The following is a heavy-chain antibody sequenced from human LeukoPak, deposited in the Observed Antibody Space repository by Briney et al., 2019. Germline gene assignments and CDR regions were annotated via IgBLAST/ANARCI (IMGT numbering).Heavy chain of an antibody. CDR1: GGSFSGYY. CDR2: INHSGST. CDR3: ARGGIRYFDY. Sequence: SETLSLTCAFYGGSFSGYYWSWIRQPPGKGLEWIGEINHSGSTNYTRSLKSRVTISVHTSKNQFSLKLSSVTAADTAVYYCARGGIRYFDYWGQGTLVTVSS. J-gene: IGHJ4*02. V-gene: IGHV4-34*01. D-gene: IGHD3-3*02.